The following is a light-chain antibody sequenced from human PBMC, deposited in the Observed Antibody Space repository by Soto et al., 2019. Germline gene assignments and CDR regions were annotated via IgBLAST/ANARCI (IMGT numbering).Light chain of an antibody. CDR3: QQYYSTPLT. V-gene: IGKV4-1*01. J-gene: IGKJ4*01. CDR1: QSCLYSSNNKGY. CDR2: WAS. Sequence: DIVMTQSPDALAVSLGEGATINFNCSQSCLYSSNNKGYLACYQPKPGQPPKLLLYWASTRESGVPERFSGSGSGTDFTLTISSLQAEDVAVYYCQQYYSTPLTFGGGTKVDIK.